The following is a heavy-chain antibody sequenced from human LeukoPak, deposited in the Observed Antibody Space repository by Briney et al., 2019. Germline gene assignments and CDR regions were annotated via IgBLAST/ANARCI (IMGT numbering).Heavy chain of an antibody. Sequence: GGSLRLSCVGSGFTFSNYAMTWVRRSQGTGLQWVSAITGSGGSAFHADSVKGRFAISRDNSKNTLYLQLNSLRDEDTAVYYCATLMRGPTGYSGYGGEDYWGQGTLVTVSS. CDR1: GFTFSNYA. CDR3: ATLMRGPTGYSGYGGEDY. J-gene: IGHJ4*02. V-gene: IGHV3-23*01. CDR2: ITGSGGSA. D-gene: IGHD5-12*01.